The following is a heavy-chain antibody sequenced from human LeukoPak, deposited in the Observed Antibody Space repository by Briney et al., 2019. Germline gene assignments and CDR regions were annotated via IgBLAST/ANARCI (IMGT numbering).Heavy chain of an antibody. CDR3: ARRRRIAGVGTDALDI. D-gene: IGHD6-13*01. CDR2: IYNSEST. CDR1: GGSISSGDYY. J-gene: IGHJ3*02. V-gene: IGHV4-30-4*01. Sequence: SETLSLTCTVSGGSISSGDYYWSWIRQPPGKGLEWIGYIYNSESTNYNPSLKSRVTISVDTSKSQFCLKLTSVTAADTAMYYCARRRRIAGVGTDALDIWGHGTMVTVSS.